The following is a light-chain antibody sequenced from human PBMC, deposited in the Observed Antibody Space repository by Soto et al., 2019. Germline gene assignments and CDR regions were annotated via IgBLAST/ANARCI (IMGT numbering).Light chain of an antibody. Sequence: QSVLTQPASVSGSPGQSITISCTGTSNDVGGYKFVSWYQQHPGKAPKLMIYEVSNRPSGVSNRFSGSKSGYMASLTISGLQAEDEADYYCSSYTSSGTLVFGVGTKVTVL. CDR3: SSYTSSGTLV. CDR1: SNDVGGYKF. V-gene: IGLV2-14*01. CDR2: EVS. J-gene: IGLJ1*01.